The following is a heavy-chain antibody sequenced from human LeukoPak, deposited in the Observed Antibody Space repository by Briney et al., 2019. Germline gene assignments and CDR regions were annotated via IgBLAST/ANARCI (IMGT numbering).Heavy chain of an antibody. CDR1: GGSISGSSYY. J-gene: IGHJ4*02. D-gene: IGHD4-11*01. CDR2: IYYSGST. V-gene: IGHV4-39*02. CDR3: ARDLMTTGDY. Sequence: SETLSLTCTVSGGSISGSSYYWGWIRQPPGKGLEWIGRIYYSGSTYYNPSLKSRVTISVDTSKNQFSLKLNSVTATDTAVYYCARDLMTTGDYWGQGTLVTVSS.